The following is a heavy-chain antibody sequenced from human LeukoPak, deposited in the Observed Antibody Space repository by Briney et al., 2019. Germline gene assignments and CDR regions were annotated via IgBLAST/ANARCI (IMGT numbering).Heavy chain of an antibody. D-gene: IGHD3-22*01. J-gene: IGHJ4*02. CDR3: ARSGVPVGYSSGYYYFDY. CDR2: ISAYNGNT. V-gene: IGHV1-18*01. Sequence: GASVKVSCKASGYTFTSYGISWVRQAPGQGLEWMGWISAYNGNTNYAQKLQGRVTMTTDTSTSTAYMELRSLRSDDTAVYYCARSGVPVGYSSGYYYFDYWGQGTLVTVSS. CDR1: GYTFTSYG.